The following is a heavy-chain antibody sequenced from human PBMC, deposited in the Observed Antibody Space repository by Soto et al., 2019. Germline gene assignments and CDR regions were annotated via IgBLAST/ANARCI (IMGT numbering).Heavy chain of an antibody. D-gene: IGHD3-9*01. V-gene: IGHV4-39*01. CDR3: ASGPVITGYYFDY. J-gene: IGHJ4*02. CDR1: GGSISSSSYY. Sequence: SETLSLTCTVSGGSISSSSYYWGWIRQPPGKGLEWIGSIYYSGSTYYNPSLKSRVTISVDTSKNQFSLKLSSVTAADTAVYYCASGPVITGYYFDYWGQGTLVTVSS. CDR2: IYYSGST.